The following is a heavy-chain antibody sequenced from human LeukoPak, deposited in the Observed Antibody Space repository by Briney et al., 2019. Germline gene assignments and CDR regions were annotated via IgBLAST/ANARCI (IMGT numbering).Heavy chain of an antibody. CDR2: IIPILGIA. Sequence: SVKVSCEASGGTFSSYAISWVRQAPGQGLEWMGRIIPILGIANYAQKFQGRVTITADKSTSTAYMELSSLRSEDTAVYYCARDSSTTVTSLFDYWGQGTLVTVSS. V-gene: IGHV1-69*04. D-gene: IGHD4-17*01. CDR3: ARDSSTTVTSLFDY. CDR1: GGTFSSYA. J-gene: IGHJ4*02.